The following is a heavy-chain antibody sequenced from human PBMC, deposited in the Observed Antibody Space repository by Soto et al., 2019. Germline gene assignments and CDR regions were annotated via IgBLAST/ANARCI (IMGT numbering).Heavy chain of an antibody. D-gene: IGHD4-17*01. V-gene: IGHV3-30-3*01. CDR1: GFTFSSYA. J-gene: IGHJ4*02. CDR3: ARDYGDYAGTGY. Sequence: GGSLRLSCAASGFTFSSYAMHWVRQAPGKGLEWVAVISYDGDSVYYADSVKGRFTISRDNSKTTLYLQMSSLRAEDTAVYYCARDYGDYAGTGYWGQGTLVTVSS. CDR2: ISYDGDSV.